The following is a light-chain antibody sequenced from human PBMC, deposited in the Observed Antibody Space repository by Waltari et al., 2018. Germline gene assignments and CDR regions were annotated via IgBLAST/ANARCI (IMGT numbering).Light chain of an antibody. V-gene: IGLV3-21*04. CDR3: QVWDSSSDQGV. Sequence: SYVLTQPPSVSVAPGKTATITCGGNNIGGKSVYWYQQKPGQAPVLVIDYDTDRPSGIPERFSGSNSGNTATLTITRAEAGDEADYYCQVWDSSSDQGVFGPGTKVTVL. CDR1: NIGGKS. J-gene: IGLJ1*01. CDR2: YDT.